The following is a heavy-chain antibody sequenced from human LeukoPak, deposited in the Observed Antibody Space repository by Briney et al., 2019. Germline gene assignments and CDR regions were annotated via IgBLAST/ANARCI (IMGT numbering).Heavy chain of an antibody. V-gene: IGHV4-4*02. Sequence: SGTLSLTCAVSGGSISSSNWWSWVRQPPGKGLEWIGEIYHSGSTNYNPSLKSRVTISVDTSKNQFSLKLSSVTAADTAVYYCARVDYYDSSGYGYWGQGTLVTVSS. J-gene: IGHJ4*02. CDR3: ARVDYYDSSGYGY. CDR1: GGSISSSNW. D-gene: IGHD3-22*01. CDR2: IYHSGST.